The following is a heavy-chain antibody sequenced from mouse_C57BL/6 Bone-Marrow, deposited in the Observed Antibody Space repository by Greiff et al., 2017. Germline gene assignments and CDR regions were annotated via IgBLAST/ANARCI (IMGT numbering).Heavy chain of an antibody. D-gene: IGHD2-4*01. V-gene: IGHV5-6*02. CDR2: ISSGGSYT. CDR3: ARRLYDYDGGTWFAY. CDR1: GFTFSSYG. Sequence: EVMLVESGGDLVKPGGSLKLSCAASGFTFSSYGMSWVRQTPDKRLEWVATISSGGSYTYYPDSVKGRFTISRDNAKNTLYLQMSSLKSEDTAMYYCARRLYDYDGGTWFAYWGQGTLVTVSA. J-gene: IGHJ3*01.